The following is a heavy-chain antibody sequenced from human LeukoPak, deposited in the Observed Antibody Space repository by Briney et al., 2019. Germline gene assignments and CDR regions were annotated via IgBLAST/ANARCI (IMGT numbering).Heavy chain of an antibody. Sequence: GGSLRLSCAASGFTFSDYWMHWVRQAPGKGLEWVSRINSDGSITKYADFVKGRFIISRDNAKNTLFLQMNSLRAEDTAVYYCARGGWDYFDYWGQGTLVTVSS. CDR2: INSDGSIT. D-gene: IGHD6-19*01. J-gene: IGHJ4*02. CDR1: GFTFSDYW. V-gene: IGHV3-74*01. CDR3: ARGGWDYFDY.